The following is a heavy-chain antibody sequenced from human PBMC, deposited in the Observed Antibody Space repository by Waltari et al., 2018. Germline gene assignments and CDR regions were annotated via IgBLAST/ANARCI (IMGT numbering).Heavy chain of an antibody. CDR1: GYTFTNYG. CDR2: ISAYNGNT. Sequence: QVQLVQSGAAVKKPGASVNVSSKASGYTFTNYGIRWVRQAPGQGLEWMGWISAYNGNTNYAQKLQGRVTMTTDTSTSTAYMELRSLRSDDTAVYYCARDPDIVATANFDYWGQGILVTFSS. V-gene: IGHV1-18*01. CDR3: ARDPDIVATANFDY. D-gene: IGHD5-12*01. J-gene: IGHJ4*02.